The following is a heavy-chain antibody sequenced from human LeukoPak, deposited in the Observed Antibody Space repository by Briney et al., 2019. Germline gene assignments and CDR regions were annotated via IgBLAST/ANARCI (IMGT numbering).Heavy chain of an antibody. CDR2: ISWNKGSI. D-gene: IGHD6-13*01. CDR1: RLTCDVYA. J-gene: IGHJ4*02. CDR3: AKGADSNWYFCDY. V-gene: IGHV3-9*01. Sequence: GGSLRLPCAASRLTCDVYAMPWVPGAPGVGGVCVAAISWNKGSIGYTDSVEGRFTLSRDTARDFLYLQMDILGVEYTAFYYCAKGADSNWYFCDYWGQGTLVTVS.